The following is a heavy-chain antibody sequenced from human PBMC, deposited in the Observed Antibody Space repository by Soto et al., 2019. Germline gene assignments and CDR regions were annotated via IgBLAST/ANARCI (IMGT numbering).Heavy chain of an antibody. D-gene: IGHD2-15*01. J-gene: IGHJ6*02. CDR3: AREGGGYCSGGSCYQVDYGMDV. Sequence: ASVKVSFKASGYTFTGYYMHWVRQAPGQGLEWMGWINPNSGGTNYAQKFQGWVTMTRDTSISTAYMELSRLRSDDTAVYYCAREGGGYCSGGSCYQVDYGMDVWGQGTTVTVSS. V-gene: IGHV1-2*04. CDR1: GYTFTGYY. CDR2: INPNSGGT.